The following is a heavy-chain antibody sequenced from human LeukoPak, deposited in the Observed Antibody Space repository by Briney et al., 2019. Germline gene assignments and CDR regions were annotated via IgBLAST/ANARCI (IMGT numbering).Heavy chain of an antibody. Sequence: AESLKISCKGSGYIFTTYWIAWVRQMPGKGLEWMGIIYPGDSDTRYSPSFQGQVTFSADKSINNAYLQWSSLKASDTAMYYCARPPDTGTRSAFDIWGQGTMVIVSS. V-gene: IGHV5-51*01. D-gene: IGHD1-7*01. CDR1: GYIFTTYW. CDR2: IYPGDSDT. CDR3: ARPPDTGTRSAFDI. J-gene: IGHJ3*02.